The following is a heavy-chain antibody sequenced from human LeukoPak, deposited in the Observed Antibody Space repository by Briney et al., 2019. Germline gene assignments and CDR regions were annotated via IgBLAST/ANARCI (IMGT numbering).Heavy chain of an antibody. V-gene: IGHV3-53*01. J-gene: IGHJ4*02. D-gene: IGHD3-10*01. CDR3: ARVTTSGSYKFDY. CDR1: GFTVSSNY. CDR2: IYTSGST. Sequence: PGGSLRLSCAASGFTVSSNYISWVRQAPGKGLEWVSLIYTSGSTYYADSVKGRFTISRDNSKNTLYLRMNSLRAEDTAVYYCARVTTSGSYKFDYWGQGTLVTVSS.